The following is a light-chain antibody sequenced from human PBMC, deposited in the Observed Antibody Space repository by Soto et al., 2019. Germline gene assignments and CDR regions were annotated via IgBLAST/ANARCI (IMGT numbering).Light chain of an antibody. CDR2: GAS. V-gene: IGKV3-20*01. Sequence: EVVLTQSPVTLSLSPGERATLSCRASQSFRGLLAWYQQKPGQAPRLLIYGASSRPTGIPDRFSGSGSGTDFTLTISRLEPEDFAVYYCQQYGSSSNFGQGKRLEIK. J-gene: IGKJ5*01. CDR1: QSFRGL. CDR3: QQYGSSSN.